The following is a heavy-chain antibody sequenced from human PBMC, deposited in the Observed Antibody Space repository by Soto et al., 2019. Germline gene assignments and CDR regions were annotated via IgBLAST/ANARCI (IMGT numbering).Heavy chain of an antibody. D-gene: IGHD4-17*01. V-gene: IGHV4-34*01. Sequence: QVQLQQWGAGLLKPSETLSLTCAVYGRSFSGYYWSWIRQPPGKGLDWIGEINHSGSTKYNPSLKSRVTTSVDTSQTQFSLNLSSVTAADTAVYYCARAYGGNSGVFDYWGQGTLVTVSS. CDR2: INHSGST. CDR3: ARAYGGNSGVFDY. J-gene: IGHJ4*02. CDR1: GRSFSGYY.